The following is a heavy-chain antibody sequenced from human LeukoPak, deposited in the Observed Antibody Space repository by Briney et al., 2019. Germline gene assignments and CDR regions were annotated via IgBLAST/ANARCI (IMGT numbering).Heavy chain of an antibody. CDR2: TYYRLKWFN. V-gene: IGHV6-1*01. J-gene: IGHJ5*02. Sequence: SQTLSLTCAISGDSVSSNSAAWNWLRQSPSRGLEWLGRTYYRLKWFNDYALSVKSRITINPDTSKNQFSLQLNSVTPEDTAVYYCARGSIAADGTRFDPWGQGTLVTVSS. CDR3: ARGSIAADGTRFDP. CDR1: GDSVSSNSAA. D-gene: IGHD6-13*01.